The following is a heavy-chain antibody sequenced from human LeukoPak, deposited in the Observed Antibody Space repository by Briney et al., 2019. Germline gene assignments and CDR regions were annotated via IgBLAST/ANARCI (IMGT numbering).Heavy chain of an antibody. D-gene: IGHD3-22*01. CDR1: GFTFSNYN. V-gene: IGHV3-21*01. CDR2: IRSSTTYV. J-gene: IGHJ4*02. CDR3: ARGTYYDSSGYYYGFYYFDY. Sequence: GGSLRLSCAASGFTFSNYNMNWVRQAPGKGLEWVSSIRSSTTYVYYADSVKGRFTISRDNAKNSLYLQMNSLRAEDTAVYYCARGTYYDSSGYYYGFYYFDYWGQGTLVTVSS.